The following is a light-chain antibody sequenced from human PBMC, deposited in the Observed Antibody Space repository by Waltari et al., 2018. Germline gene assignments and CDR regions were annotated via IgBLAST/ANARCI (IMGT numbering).Light chain of an antibody. CDR1: TSALGGHHY. CDR2: DVS. Sequence: QSALTQPAPVSGSPGQSITISCTGTTSALGGHHYVSWYQQHPGQAPKLIIFDVSSRPSGVSNRFSGSKSANTASLIISGLQAEDEADYYCCSFTSSSTWVFGGGTKLTVL. J-gene: IGLJ3*02. V-gene: IGLV2-14*03. CDR3: CSFTSSSTWV.